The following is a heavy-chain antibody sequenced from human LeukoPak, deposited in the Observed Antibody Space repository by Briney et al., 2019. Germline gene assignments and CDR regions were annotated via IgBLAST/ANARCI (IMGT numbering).Heavy chain of an antibody. V-gene: IGHV4-59*12. J-gene: IGHJ4*02. Sequence: SSETLSLTCTVSGGSISGYYWSWIRQPPGKGLEWIAYIYYTGSTEYNPSLKSRATISVDTSKNQFSLKLSSVTAADTAVYYCARGPVKMATTYDYWGQGTLVTVSS. CDR3: ARGPVKMATTYDY. CDR2: IYYTGST. D-gene: IGHD5-24*01. CDR1: GGSISGYY.